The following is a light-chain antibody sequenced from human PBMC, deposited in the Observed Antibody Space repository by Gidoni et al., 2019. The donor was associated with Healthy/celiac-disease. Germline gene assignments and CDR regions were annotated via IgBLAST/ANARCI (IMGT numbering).Light chain of an antibody. J-gene: IGKJ4*01. CDR3: QKYNSWLT. CDR1: QSISSW. Sequence: DIQMTQSPSTLSASVADRVTITCRASQSISSWLAWYQQKPGKAPKLLIYKASTLKSGVPSRFSGSGSGTEFTLTISSLQPDDFATYYCQKYNSWLTFGGGTKVEIK. V-gene: IGKV1-5*03. CDR2: KAS.